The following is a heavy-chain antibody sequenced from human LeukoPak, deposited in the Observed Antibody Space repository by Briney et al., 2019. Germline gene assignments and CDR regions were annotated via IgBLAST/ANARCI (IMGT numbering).Heavy chain of an antibody. V-gene: IGHV4-39*07. J-gene: IGHJ4*02. CDR2: IYYSGST. CDR3: ASESLNTAMAFDY. CDR1: GGSISSSSYY. Sequence: SETLSLTCTVSGGSISSSSYYWGWIRQPPGKGLEWIGSIYYSGSTYYNPSLKSRVTISVDTSKNQFSLKLSSVTAADTAVYYCASESLNTAMAFDYWGQGTLVTVSS. D-gene: IGHD5-18*01.